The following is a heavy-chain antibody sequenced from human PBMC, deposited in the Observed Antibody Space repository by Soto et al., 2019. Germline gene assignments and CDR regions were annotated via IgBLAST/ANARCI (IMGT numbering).Heavy chain of an antibody. CDR3: AAATSIAIGLRN. V-gene: IGHV1-18*01. J-gene: IGHJ4*02. D-gene: IGHD6-6*01. Sequence: QVQVVQSGNEVKKPGASVKVSCKASGFTFTTHGFTWVRQAPGQGLEWMGWSSALNGYTNYAQNFQGRLTITTDSSTSTAYMELRSLRSDDTAVYYCAAATSIAIGLRNGGQGTLVTVSS. CDR2: SSALNGYT. CDR1: GFTFTTHG.